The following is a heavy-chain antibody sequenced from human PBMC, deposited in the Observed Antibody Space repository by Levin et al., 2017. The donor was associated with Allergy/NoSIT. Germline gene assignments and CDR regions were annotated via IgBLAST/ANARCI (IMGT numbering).Heavy chain of an antibody. J-gene: IGHJ2*01. CDR3: ARVDPCSGPTCYTDWFFDL. CDR2: IYHTRST. V-gene: IGHV4-38-2*01. D-gene: IGHD2-2*02. CDR1: AYSISSTFY. Sequence: RSQTLSLTCAVSAYSISSTFYWAWIRQPPGKGLEWIGTIYHTRSTYYNPSLKSRVTVSVDTSKNQFYLKLSSVTAADTAVYYCARVDPCSGPTCYTDWFFDLWGRGTLVTVSS.